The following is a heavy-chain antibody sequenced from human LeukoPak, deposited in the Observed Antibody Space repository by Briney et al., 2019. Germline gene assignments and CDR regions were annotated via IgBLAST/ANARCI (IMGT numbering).Heavy chain of an antibody. CDR3: AKQPIVVVPAAIHYYMVV. D-gene: IGHD2-2*02. CDR1: GFTFSSYA. CDR2: ISGSGGST. Sequence: PGGSLRLSCAASGFTFSSYAMSWVRQAPGKGLEWVSAISGSGGSTYYADSVKGRFTISRDNSKNTLYLQMNSLRAEDTAVYYCAKQPIVVVPAAIHYYMVVWGKGTTVTVSS. J-gene: IGHJ6*03. V-gene: IGHV3-23*01.